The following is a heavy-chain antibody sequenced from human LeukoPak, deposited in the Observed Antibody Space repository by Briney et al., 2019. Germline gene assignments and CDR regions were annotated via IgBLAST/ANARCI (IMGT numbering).Heavy chain of an antibody. Sequence: GGSLRLSCAASGFTFSSYAMHWVREAPGKGLEWVAVISYDGTNGYSADSVKGRFTISRDNSKNTLYLQMNSLRAEDTAVYYCAKYSSSPGDYWGQGTLVTVSS. CDR1: GFTFSSYA. V-gene: IGHV3-30*04. CDR3: AKYSSSPGDY. J-gene: IGHJ4*02. CDR2: ISYDGTNG. D-gene: IGHD6-6*01.